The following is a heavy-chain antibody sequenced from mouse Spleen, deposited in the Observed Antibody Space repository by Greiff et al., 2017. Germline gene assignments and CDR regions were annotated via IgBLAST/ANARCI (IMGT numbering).Heavy chain of an antibody. Sequence: VQLQQPGTELVMPGTSVKLSCKTSDYTFTSFWMHWVRQRPGQGLEWIGEIDPSDSYTNYNQKFKAKATLTVDKSSSTANMQLFSLTSEDSAVYYCARGSTTAWYFDVWGAGTTVTVSS. CDR1: DYTFTSFW. V-gene: IGHV1-69*01. CDR2: IDPSDSYT. D-gene: IGHD1-2*01. CDR3: ARGSTTAWYFDV. J-gene: IGHJ1*01.